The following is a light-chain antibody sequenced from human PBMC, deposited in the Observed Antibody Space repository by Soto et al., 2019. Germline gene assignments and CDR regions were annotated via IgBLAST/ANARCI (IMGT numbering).Light chain of an antibody. CDR2: GAS. V-gene: IGKV3-20*01. CDR3: QQYGSSPMYP. J-gene: IGKJ2*01. CDR1: QSVSSSY. Sequence: EIVLTQSPGTLSLSPGERVTLSCRASQSVSSSYLAWYQQKPGQAPSLLIYGASSRATGIPDRFSGSGSGTDFTLTISRLEPEDFAVYYCQQYGSSPMYPFGQGTKLEIK.